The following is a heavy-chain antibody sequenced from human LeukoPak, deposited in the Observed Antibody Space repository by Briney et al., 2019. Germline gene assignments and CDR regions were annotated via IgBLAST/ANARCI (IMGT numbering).Heavy chain of an antibody. J-gene: IGHJ4*02. CDR1: GGTFSSFA. CDR3: ARVVSSSSWYYSYFDY. Sequence: SVKVSCKASGGTFSSFAISWVRQAPGQGLEWMGGIIPIFGTANYAQKFQGRVTITADESTSTAYMELSSLRSEDTAVYYCARVVSSSSWYYSYFDYWGQGTLVTVSS. D-gene: IGHD6-13*01. V-gene: IGHV1-69*13. CDR2: IIPIFGTA.